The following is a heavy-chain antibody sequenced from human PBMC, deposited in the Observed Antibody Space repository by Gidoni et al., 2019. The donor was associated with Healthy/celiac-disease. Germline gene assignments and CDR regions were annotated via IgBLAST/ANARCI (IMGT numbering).Heavy chain of an antibody. CDR3: ARFSPGYDILTGYGFDY. CDR1: GFTFRRYW. D-gene: IGHD3-9*01. V-gene: IGHV3-7*03. J-gene: IGHJ4*02. Sequence: EVQLVESGGGLVQPGGSLRLSCAASGFTFRRYWMSWVRQAPGKGLVWVANRKQNGREKDYVDSGKGRFTISRDNAKNSLYRQMNSLRAEDTAVYYCARFSPGYDILTGYGFDYWGQGTLVTVSS. CDR2: RKQNGREK.